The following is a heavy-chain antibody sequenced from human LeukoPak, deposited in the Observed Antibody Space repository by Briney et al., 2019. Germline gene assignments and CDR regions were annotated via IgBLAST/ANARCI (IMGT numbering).Heavy chain of an antibody. CDR3: ARENVDTAMVSAFDI. CDR2: ISYDGSNK. CDR1: GFTFSSYN. V-gene: IGHV3-30-3*01. Sequence: GGSLRLSCAASGFTFSSYNMNWVRQAPGKGLEWVAVISYDGSNKYYADSVKGRFTISRDNSKNTLYLQMNSLRAEDTAVYYCARENVDTAMVSAFDIWGQGTMVTVSS. J-gene: IGHJ3*02. D-gene: IGHD5-18*01.